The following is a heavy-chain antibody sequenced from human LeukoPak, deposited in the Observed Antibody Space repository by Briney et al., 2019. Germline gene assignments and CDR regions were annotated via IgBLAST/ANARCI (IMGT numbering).Heavy chain of an antibody. J-gene: IGHJ6*02. CDR3: ARDRVVVVPAAIPYYYYGMDV. CDR1: GGSIISYY. CDR2: IYTSGST. D-gene: IGHD2-2*02. Sequence: SSETLSLTCTVSGGSIISYYGSWIRQPAGKGLGWIGRIYTSGSTNYNPSRKGRVTMSVDTSKNQFCLKLSSVTAADTAVYYCARDRVVVVPAAIPYYYYGMDVWGQGTTVTVSS. V-gene: IGHV4-4*07.